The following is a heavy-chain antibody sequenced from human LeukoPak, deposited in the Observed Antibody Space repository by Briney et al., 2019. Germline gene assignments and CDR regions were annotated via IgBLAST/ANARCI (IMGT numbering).Heavy chain of an antibody. CDR3: AKDQSYSSGWYDY. Sequence: GGSLRLSCAASGFTFSSYGMHWVHQAPGKGLEWVAVIWYDGSNKYYADSVKGRFTTSRDNSKNTLSLQMNSLRAEDTAVYYCAKDQSYSSGWYDYWGQGTLVTVSS. D-gene: IGHD6-19*01. CDR2: IWYDGSNK. J-gene: IGHJ4*02. V-gene: IGHV3-33*06. CDR1: GFTFSSYG.